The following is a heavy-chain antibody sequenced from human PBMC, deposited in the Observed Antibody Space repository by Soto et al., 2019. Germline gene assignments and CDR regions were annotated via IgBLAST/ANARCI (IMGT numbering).Heavy chain of an antibody. V-gene: IGHV3-48*02. Sequence: GGSLRLSCAASGFTFSSYSMNWVRQAPGKGLEWVSHISSSSSTIYYADSVKGRFTISRDNAKNSLYLQMNSLRDEDTAVYYYARGPSYYDFWSGYSTSDNAEYFQHWGQGTLVTVSS. CDR2: ISSSSSTI. CDR1: GFTFSSYS. CDR3: ARGPSYYDFWSGYSTSDNAEYFQH. D-gene: IGHD3-3*01. J-gene: IGHJ1*01.